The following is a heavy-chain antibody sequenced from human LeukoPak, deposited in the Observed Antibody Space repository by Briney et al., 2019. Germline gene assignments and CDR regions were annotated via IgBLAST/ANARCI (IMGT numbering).Heavy chain of an antibody. CDR1: GFTFSNYA. Sequence: PGGSLRLSCAASGFTFSNYAMSWVRHAPGKGLEWVSAISSSGGATYYAASVKGRFTISRDMSKNTVFLQMNSLRVEDMAVYYCARQIGYCSEGSCYFDYWGQGTLVTVSS. J-gene: IGHJ4*02. CDR2: ISSSGGAT. V-gene: IGHV3-23*01. CDR3: ARQIGYCSEGSCYFDY. D-gene: IGHD2-15*01.